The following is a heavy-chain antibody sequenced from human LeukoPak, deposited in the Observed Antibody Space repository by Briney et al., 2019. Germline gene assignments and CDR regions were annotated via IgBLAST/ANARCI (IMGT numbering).Heavy chain of an antibody. V-gene: IGHV4-30-4*01. Sequence: SSETLSLTCAVSGGSISSSNWWSWIRQPPGKGLEWIGYIYYSGSTYYNPSLKSRVTISVDTSKNQFSLKLSSVTAADTAVYYCARLDDGSGYSLDYWGQGTLVTVSS. CDR2: IYYSGST. CDR1: GGSISSSNW. D-gene: IGHD3-22*01. J-gene: IGHJ4*02. CDR3: ARLDDGSGYSLDY.